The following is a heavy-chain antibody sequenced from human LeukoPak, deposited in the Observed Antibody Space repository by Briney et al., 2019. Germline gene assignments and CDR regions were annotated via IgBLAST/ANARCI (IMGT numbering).Heavy chain of an antibody. J-gene: IGHJ4*02. CDR2: ISSSSSTI. Sequence: GGSLRLSCAASGFTFSSYSMNWVRQAPGKGLEWVSSISSSSSTIYYADSVKGRFTISRDNAKNSLYLQMNSLRAEDTAVYYCARGAYYYEDWGQGTLVTVSS. D-gene: IGHD3-22*01. CDR3: ARGAYYYED. CDR1: GFTFSSYS. V-gene: IGHV3-48*01.